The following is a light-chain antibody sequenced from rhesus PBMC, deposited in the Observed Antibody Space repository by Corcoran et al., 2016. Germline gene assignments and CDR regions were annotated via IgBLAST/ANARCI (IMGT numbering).Light chain of an antibody. CDR1: QNIYSN. CDR2: AAS. J-gene: IGKJ3*01. Sequence: DIQMTQSPSALSASVGDRVTISCRASQNIYSNLAWYQQKPGKAPKLLIYAASRLQTGIPSRFSGSGSGTDCTLTISSLQPEDSAAYYCQHYYDNPFTFGPGTKLDIK. CDR3: QHYYDNPFT. V-gene: IGKV1S12*01.